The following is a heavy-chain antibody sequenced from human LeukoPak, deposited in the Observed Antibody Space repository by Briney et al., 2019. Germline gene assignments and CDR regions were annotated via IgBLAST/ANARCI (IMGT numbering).Heavy chain of an antibody. CDR1: GGSFSGYY. Sequence: SETLFLTCAVYGGSFSGYYWSWNRQPPGKGLEWIGEINHSGSTNYNPSLKSRVTISVDTSKNQFSLKLSSVTAADTAVYYCARGIGYCSSTSCYLGAFDIWGQGTMVTVSS. J-gene: IGHJ3*02. CDR2: INHSGST. D-gene: IGHD2-2*01. V-gene: IGHV4-34*01. CDR3: ARGIGYCSSTSCYLGAFDI.